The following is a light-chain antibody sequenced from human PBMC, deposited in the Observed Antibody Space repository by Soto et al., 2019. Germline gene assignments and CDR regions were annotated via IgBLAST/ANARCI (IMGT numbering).Light chain of an antibody. CDR2: GAS. CDR1: QSVSGNF. J-gene: IGKJ3*01. Sequence: EIVLTQSPGTLSLSPGERATLSCRASQSVSGNFLAWYQQRPGQAPSLLISGASRRATGIPDRFSGGGSETEFTLTISRLEPEDFAVYYCQQYGASPPFTCGPGTKVDVK. CDR3: QQYGASPPFT. V-gene: IGKV3-20*01.